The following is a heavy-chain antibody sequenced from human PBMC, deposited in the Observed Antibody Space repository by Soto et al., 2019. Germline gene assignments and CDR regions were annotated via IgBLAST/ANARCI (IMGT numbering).Heavy chain of an antibody. D-gene: IGHD3-22*01. V-gene: IGHV1-69*13. J-gene: IGHJ5*02. Sequence: SVKVSCKASGGTFSSYAISWVRQAPGQGLEWMGGIIPIFGTANYAQKFQGRVTITADESTSTAYMELSSLRSEDTAVYYCARDGEVNNWFDPWGQGTLVTVSS. CDR3: ARDGEVNNWFDP. CDR1: GGTFSSYA. CDR2: IIPIFGTA.